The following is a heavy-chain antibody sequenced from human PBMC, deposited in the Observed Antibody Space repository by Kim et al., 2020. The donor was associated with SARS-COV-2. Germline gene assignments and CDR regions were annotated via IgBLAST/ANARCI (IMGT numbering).Heavy chain of an antibody. Sequence: SETLSLTCAVYGGSFSGYYWSWIRQPPGKGLEWIGEINHSGSTNYNPSLKSRVTISVDTSKNQFSLKLSSVTAADTAVYYCARSKGRRDWNYGFDYWGQG. D-gene: IGHD1-7*01. J-gene: IGHJ4*02. V-gene: IGHV4-34*01. CDR1: GGSFSGYY. CDR2: INHSGST. CDR3: ARSKGRRDWNYGFDY.